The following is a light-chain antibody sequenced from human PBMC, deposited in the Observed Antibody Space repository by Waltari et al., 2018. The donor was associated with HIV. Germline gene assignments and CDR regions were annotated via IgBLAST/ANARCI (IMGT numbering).Light chain of an antibody. CDR2: SNY. V-gene: IGLV1-44*01. CDR3: ATWDDSLNGRV. CDR1: SSNIGSNT. Sequence: QSVLTQPPSASGTPGQRVTISCSGSSSNIGSNTVNWYQQPPGTAPKLLIHSNYHRPSGVPDRFSGSKSGTSASLAISGLQSEDEADYYCATWDDSLNGRVFGGGTKLTVL. J-gene: IGLJ3*02.